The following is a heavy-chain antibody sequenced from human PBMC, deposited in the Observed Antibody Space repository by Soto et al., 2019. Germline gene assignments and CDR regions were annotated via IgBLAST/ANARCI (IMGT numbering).Heavy chain of an antibody. D-gene: IGHD4-17*01. Sequence: QVQLVESGGGVVQPGRSLRLSCAASGFTFSSYAMHWVRQAPGKGLEWVAVISYDGSNKYYADSVKGRFTISRDNSKNTLYLQMNSLRAEDTAVYYCAREKTTVVTKDAFDIWGQGTMVTVSS. CDR3: AREKTTVVTKDAFDI. J-gene: IGHJ3*02. CDR2: ISYDGSNK. V-gene: IGHV3-30-3*01. CDR1: GFTFSSYA.